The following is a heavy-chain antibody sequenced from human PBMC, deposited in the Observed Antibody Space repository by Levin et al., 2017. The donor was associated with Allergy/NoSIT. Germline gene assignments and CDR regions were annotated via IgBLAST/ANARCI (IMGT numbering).Heavy chain of an antibody. Sequence: GGSLRLSCAASGFTFSSYSMNWVRQAPGKGLEWVSYISSSSSTIYYADSVKGRFTISRDNAKNSLYLQMNSLRAEDTAVYYCARGIAVAGTIWFDPWGQGTLVTVSS. D-gene: IGHD6-19*01. CDR2: ISSSSSTI. CDR3: ARGIAVAGTIWFDP. J-gene: IGHJ5*02. CDR1: GFTFSSYS. V-gene: IGHV3-48*01.